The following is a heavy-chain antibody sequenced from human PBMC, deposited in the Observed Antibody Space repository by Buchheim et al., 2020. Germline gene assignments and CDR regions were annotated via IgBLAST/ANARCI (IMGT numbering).Heavy chain of an antibody. CDR3: AKRISGWYYSDY. D-gene: IGHD6-19*01. V-gene: IGHV3-23*01. CDR1: GFTFSSSV. CDR2: ITGSGANT. J-gene: IGHJ4*02. Sequence: QLLESGGGLVQPGGSLRLSCAASGFTFSSSVMAWVRQAPGKGLEWVAAITGSGANTYYTDSVKGRFTISRDNSKNTLYLQMNSLRAEDTAVYYCAKRISGWYYSDYWGQGTL.